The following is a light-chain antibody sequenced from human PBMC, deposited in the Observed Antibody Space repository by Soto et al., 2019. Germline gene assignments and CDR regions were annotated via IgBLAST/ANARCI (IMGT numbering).Light chain of an antibody. CDR2: DVT. J-gene: IGLJ1*01. V-gene: IGLV2-14*01. CDR1: SSDVGGYNY. Sequence: SVLTQPASVSWSPGQSIAISCTGTSSDVGGYNYVSWYQQHPGKAPKLIIYDVTNRPSGVSNRFSGSKSGNTASLTISGLQAEDEADYYCSSYTSSSTYVFGNGTKVTVL. CDR3: SSYTSSSTYV.